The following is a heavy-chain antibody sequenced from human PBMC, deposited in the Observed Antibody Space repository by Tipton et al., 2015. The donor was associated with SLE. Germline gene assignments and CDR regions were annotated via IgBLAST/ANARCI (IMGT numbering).Heavy chain of an antibody. CDR3: ARGVHILTGYSSWDAFDI. CDR2: IYYSGST. V-gene: IGHV4-59*01. Sequence: TLSLTCTVSGGSISSYYWSWIRQPPGKGLEWIGYIYYSGSTNYNPSLKSRVTISVDTSKNQFSLKLSSVTAADTAMYYCARGVHILTGYSSWDAFDIWGQGTMVSVSS. D-gene: IGHD3-9*01. J-gene: IGHJ3*02. CDR1: GGSISSYY.